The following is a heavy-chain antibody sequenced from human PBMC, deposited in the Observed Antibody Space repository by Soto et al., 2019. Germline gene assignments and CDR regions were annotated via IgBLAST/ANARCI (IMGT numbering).Heavy chain of an antibody. Sequence: EVQLLESGGGSVQPGGTLRLSCAASGFTFSSYAMHWVRRPPGKGLEWVSSISGSGGTAYYADSVKGRFSTSRDSLVNTLYLQMNSLRAEDTAVYYSAKGRGQTWHFDYWGQGTLVTVSP. V-gene: IGHV3-23*01. CDR3: AKGRGQTWHFDY. CDR1: GFTFSSYA. CDR2: ISGSGGTA. D-gene: IGHD3-10*01. J-gene: IGHJ4*02.